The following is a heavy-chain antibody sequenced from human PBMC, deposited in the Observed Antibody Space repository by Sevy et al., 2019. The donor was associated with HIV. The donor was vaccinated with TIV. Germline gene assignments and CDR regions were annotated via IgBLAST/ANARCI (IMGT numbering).Heavy chain of an antibody. V-gene: IGHV1-69*13. CDR3: ASNFRMVRGVITDY. J-gene: IGHJ4*02. Sequence: ASVKVSCKASGGTFSSYAISWVRLAPRQGLEWIGGIIPIFGTANYAQKFQGRVTITADESTSTAYMELSSLRSEDTAVYYCASNFRMVRGVITDYWGQGTLVTVSS. D-gene: IGHD3-10*01. CDR1: GGTFSSYA. CDR2: IIPIFGTA.